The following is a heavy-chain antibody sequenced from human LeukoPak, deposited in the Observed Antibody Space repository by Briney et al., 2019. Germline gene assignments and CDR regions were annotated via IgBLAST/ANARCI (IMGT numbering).Heavy chain of an antibody. CDR1: GGSISSYY. CDR2: IYYSGST. Sequence: SETLSLTCTVSGGSISSYYWSWIRQPPGKGLEWIGYIYYSGSTNYNPSLKSRVTISVDTSKNQFSLKLSSVTAADTAVYYCARPTMVRGFGAFDIWGQGTMVTVSS. V-gene: IGHV4-59*08. J-gene: IGHJ3*02. CDR3: ARPTMVRGFGAFDI. D-gene: IGHD3-10*01.